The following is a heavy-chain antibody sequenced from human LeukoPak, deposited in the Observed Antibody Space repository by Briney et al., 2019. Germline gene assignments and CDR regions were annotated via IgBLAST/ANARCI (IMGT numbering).Heavy chain of an antibody. V-gene: IGHV3-23*01. CDR3: AKDDWVRGGLITSYYFDY. CDR1: AFTVSSDV. D-gene: IGHD3-10*01. CDR2: TSSSGANK. J-gene: IGHJ4*02. Sequence: GGSLRRSCAPSAFTVSSDVMSWVLEAPWKGLVGVSATSSSGANKDYADSVKGRFTISRDNSKNTLYLQMNSLRAEDTAVYYCAKDDWVRGGLITSYYFDYWSQGTLVTVSS.